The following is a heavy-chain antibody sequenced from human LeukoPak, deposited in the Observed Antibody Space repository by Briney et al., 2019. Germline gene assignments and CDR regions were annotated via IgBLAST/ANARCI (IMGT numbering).Heavy chain of an antibody. CDR3: VYGDFVRTVNYFGY. Sequence: PGGSLRLSCAASGFTFSSYGMSWVRQAPGKGLEWVSAISGSGGSTYYADFVKGRFTISRDTFKNSLFLQMTSLRAEDTALYFCVYGDFVRTVNYFGYWGQGTLVTVSS. D-gene: IGHD4-17*01. CDR1: GFTFSSYG. CDR2: ISGSGGST. J-gene: IGHJ4*02. V-gene: IGHV3-23*01.